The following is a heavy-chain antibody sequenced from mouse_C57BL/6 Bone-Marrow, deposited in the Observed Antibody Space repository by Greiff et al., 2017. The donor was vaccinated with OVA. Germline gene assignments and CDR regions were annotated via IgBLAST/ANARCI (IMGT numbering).Heavy chain of an antibody. CDR1: GFSFNTYA. V-gene: IGHV10-1*01. D-gene: IGHD4-1*01. CDR2: IRSKSNNYAT. J-gene: IGHJ3*01. Sequence: EVQLVESGGGLVQPKGSLKLSCAASGFSFNTYAMNWVRQAPGKGLEWVARIRSKSNNYATYYADSVKDRFTISRDDSESMLYLQMNNLKTEDTAMYYCVRGNWAWFAYWGQGTLVTVSA. CDR3: VRGNWAWFAY.